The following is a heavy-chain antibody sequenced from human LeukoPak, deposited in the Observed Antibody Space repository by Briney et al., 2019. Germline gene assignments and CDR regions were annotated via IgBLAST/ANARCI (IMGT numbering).Heavy chain of an antibody. CDR3: AKDPDDSSGYYDY. J-gene: IGHJ4*02. D-gene: IGHD3-22*01. CDR1: GFTVSSNY. CDR2: IYSGGST. V-gene: IGHV3-53*01. Sequence: GGSLRLSCAASGFTVSSNYMSWVRQAPGKGLEWVSVIYSGGSTYYADSVKGRFTISRDNSKNTLYLQMNSLRAEDTAVYYCAKDPDDSSGYYDYWGQGTLVTVSS.